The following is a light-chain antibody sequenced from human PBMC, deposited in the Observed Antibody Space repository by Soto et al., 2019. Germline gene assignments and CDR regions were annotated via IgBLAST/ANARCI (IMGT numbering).Light chain of an antibody. CDR1: QDISNY. Sequence: DIQMTQSPSSLSASVGDRVTITCQASQDISNYLNWYQQKPGKAAKLLIYDASNLETGVPSRFSGSGSGTDFTFTISSLQPEDIATYYCQQYDNLLVTFGGGTKVDIK. CDR2: DAS. CDR3: QQYDNLLVT. V-gene: IGKV1-33*01. J-gene: IGKJ4*01.